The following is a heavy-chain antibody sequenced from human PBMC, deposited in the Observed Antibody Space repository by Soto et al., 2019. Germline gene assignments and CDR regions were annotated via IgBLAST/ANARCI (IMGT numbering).Heavy chain of an antibody. Sequence: PGGSLRLSCAASGFTFSSYAMCWVRRAPGKRQKQVSAISGSGGSTYYADSVKGRFTISRDNSKNTLYLQRNSLRAEDTAVYYWAKAGRDIVGVVAAHYCYYGMDVWGQRTSGTVS. CDR3: AKAGRDIVGVVAAHYCYYGMDV. J-gene: IGHJ6*02. D-gene: IGHD2-15*01. V-gene: IGHV3-23*01. CDR2: ISGSGGST. CDR1: GFTFSSYA.